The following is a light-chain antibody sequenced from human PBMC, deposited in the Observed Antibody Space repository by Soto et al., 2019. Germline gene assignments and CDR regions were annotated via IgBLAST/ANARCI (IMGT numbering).Light chain of an antibody. CDR2: GAS. Sequence: EIVLTQSPGTLSLSPGERGTLSCRASQSVSSSYLAWYQQKPGQAPRLLIYGASSRATGIPDRFSGSGSGTDFTLTISRLEPEDVAVYYCQRYGSSTRTFGQGTKVEIK. V-gene: IGKV3-20*01. J-gene: IGKJ1*01. CDR3: QRYGSSTRT. CDR1: QSVSSSY.